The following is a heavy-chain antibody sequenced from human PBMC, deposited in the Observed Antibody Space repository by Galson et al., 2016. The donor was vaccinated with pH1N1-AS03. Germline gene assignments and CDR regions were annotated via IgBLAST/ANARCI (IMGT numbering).Heavy chain of an antibody. CDR1: GFSINSYW. J-gene: IGHJ4*02. CDR2: IKKDGSEK. CDR3: ARGGSTSSWYWTY. D-gene: IGHD6-13*01. Sequence: SLRLSCAASGFSINSYWMTWVRQAPGKGPEWVANIKKDGSEKYYVDSVKGRFTISRDNAENSVYLQLNSLRAEDTAVYYCARGGSTSSWYWTYWGQGTLVIVSS. V-gene: IGHV3-7*01.